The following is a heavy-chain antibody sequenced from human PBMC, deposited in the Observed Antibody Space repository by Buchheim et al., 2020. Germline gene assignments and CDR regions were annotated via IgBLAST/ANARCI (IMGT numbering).Heavy chain of an antibody. V-gene: IGHV3-30*03. Sequence: VQLVESGGGLVQPGGSLRLSCAASGFTFSYYWMSWVRQAPGKGLEWVALISYDGSNKYYADSVKGRFTISRDNSKNTLYLQMSSLRVEDTALYYCAIHRSSGWPFDYWGQGAL. CDR1: GFTFSYYW. CDR2: ISYDGSNK. D-gene: IGHD6-19*01. J-gene: IGHJ4*02. CDR3: AIHRSSGWPFDY.